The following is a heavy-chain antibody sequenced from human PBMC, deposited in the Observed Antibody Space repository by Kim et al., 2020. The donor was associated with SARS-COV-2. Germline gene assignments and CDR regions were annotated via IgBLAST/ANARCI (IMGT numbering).Heavy chain of an antibody. J-gene: IGHJ4*02. CDR1: GFTFGDYA. V-gene: IGHV3-49*04. D-gene: IGHD3-22*01. CDR3: TSVMIVVDY. Sequence: GGSLRLSCTASGFTFGDYAMSWVRQAPGKGLEWVVFIRSKAYGGTTEYAASVKGRFTISRDDSKSIAYLQMNSLKTEDTAVYYCTSVMIVVDYWGQGTLVTVSS. CDR2: IRSKAYGGTT.